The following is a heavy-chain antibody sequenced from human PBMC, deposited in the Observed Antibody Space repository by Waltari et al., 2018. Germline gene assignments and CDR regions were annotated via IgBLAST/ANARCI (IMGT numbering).Heavy chain of an antibody. V-gene: IGHV3-48*03. CDR1: GFTFSSYE. Sequence: EVQLVESGGGLVQPGGSLRLSCAASGFTFSSYEMNWVRQAPGKGLEWVSYISSSGSTIYYADSVKGRFTISRDNAKNSLYLQMNSLRAEYTAVYYCARDVVVVAPINYYYYYGMDVWGQGTTVTVSS. D-gene: IGHD2-15*01. CDR2: ISSSGSTI. J-gene: IGHJ6*02. CDR3: ARDVVVVAPINYYYYYGMDV.